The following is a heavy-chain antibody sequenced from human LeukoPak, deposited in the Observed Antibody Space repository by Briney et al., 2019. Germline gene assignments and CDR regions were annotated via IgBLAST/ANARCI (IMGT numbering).Heavy chain of an antibody. CDR2: IYYSGST. Sequence: SETLSLTCTVSGGSISSYYWSWIRQPPGKGLEWIGYIYYSGSTNYNPSLKSRVTISVDTSKNQFSLKLSSVTAADTAVYYCARAPDFWSGYPYYYYMDVWGKGTTVTVSS. J-gene: IGHJ6*03. D-gene: IGHD3-3*01. V-gene: IGHV4-59*01. CDR1: GGSISSYY. CDR3: ARAPDFWSGYPYYYYMDV.